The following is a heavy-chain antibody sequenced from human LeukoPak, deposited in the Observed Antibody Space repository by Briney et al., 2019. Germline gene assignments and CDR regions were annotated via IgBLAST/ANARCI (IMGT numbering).Heavy chain of an antibody. Sequence: GESLKISCRGSGYSFTGYWIGWVRHMPGKGLEWMGIISPGDSDTRYSPSFQGQVTISADKSIGTAYLQWSSLKASDTAMYYCARLRVPGSYPNDAFEMWGQGTMVTVSS. CDR2: ISPGDSDT. D-gene: IGHD1-26*01. CDR3: ARLRVPGSYPNDAFEM. CDR1: GYSFTGYW. J-gene: IGHJ3*02. V-gene: IGHV5-51*01.